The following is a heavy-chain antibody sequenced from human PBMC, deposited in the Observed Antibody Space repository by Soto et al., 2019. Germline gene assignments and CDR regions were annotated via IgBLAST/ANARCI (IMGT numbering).Heavy chain of an antibody. D-gene: IGHD2-21*02. V-gene: IGHV4-61*05. CDR3: ASIGDPDYYYYYMDV. J-gene: IGHJ6*03. CDR2: IYYSGST. Sequence: SETLSLTCTVSGGSISSSSYYWGWIRQPPGKGLEWIGYIYYSGSTNYNPSLKSRVTISVDTSKNQFSLKLSSVTAADTAVYYCASIGDPDYYYYYMDVWGKGTTVTVSS. CDR1: GGSISSSSYY.